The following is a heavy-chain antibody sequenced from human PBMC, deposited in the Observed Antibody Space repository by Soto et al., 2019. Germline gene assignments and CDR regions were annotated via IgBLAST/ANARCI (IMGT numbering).Heavy chain of an antibody. Sequence: NPSETLSLTCTVSGGSISSGPYSWGWIRRPPGEGLEWIGTFHYSENTYYNPSLESRVTISVDTSKNQFSLKVSSVTVADTAVYFCARLGGYCSSTKCYGYYGMDVWGQGTTVTVSS. D-gene: IGHD2-2*01. CDR1: GGSISSGPYS. J-gene: IGHJ6*02. CDR2: FHYSENT. CDR3: ARLGGYCSSTKCYGYYGMDV. V-gene: IGHV4-39*01.